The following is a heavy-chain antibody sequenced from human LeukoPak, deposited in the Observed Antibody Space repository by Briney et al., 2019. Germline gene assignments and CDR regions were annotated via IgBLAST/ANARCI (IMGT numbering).Heavy chain of an antibody. CDR1: GFTFSSYA. J-gene: IGHJ4*02. D-gene: IGHD3-22*01. CDR3: AKPLVSDYYDSSGYWGY. CDR2: ISGSGDST. Sequence: GGSLRLSCAASGFTFSSYAMSWVRQAPGKGLEWVSAISGSGDSTHYSDSVKGRFTISRDNSKNTLYVQMNSLRAEDTAVYYCAKPLVSDYYDSSGYWGYWGQGTLVTVSS. V-gene: IGHV3-23*01.